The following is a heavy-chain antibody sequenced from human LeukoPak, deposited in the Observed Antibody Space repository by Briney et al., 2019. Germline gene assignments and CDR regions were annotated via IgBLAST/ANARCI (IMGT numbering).Heavy chain of an antibody. CDR2: MNPNSGNT. J-gene: IGHJ3*02. V-gene: IGHV1-8*01. CDR1: GYTFISYD. D-gene: IGHD6-19*01. CDR3: TRVPRTAVGI. Sequence: GASVKVSCKASGYTFISYDINWVRQATGQGLEWMGYMNPNSGNTRYAQKFQGRVTMTRNTSISTAYMELSSLTSEDTAVYYCTRVPRTAVGIWGQGTMVTVSS.